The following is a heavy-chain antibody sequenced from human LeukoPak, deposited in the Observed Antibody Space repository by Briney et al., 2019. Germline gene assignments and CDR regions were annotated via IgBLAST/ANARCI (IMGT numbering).Heavy chain of an antibody. CDR3: ARGEDGYNFLPGTEYFQH. CDR2: IYHSGST. J-gene: IGHJ1*01. D-gene: IGHD5-24*01. V-gene: IGHV4-4*02. Sequence: SETLSLTCAVSGGSISSSNWWSWVRQPPGKGLEWIGEIYHSGSTNYNPSLKSRVTISVDRSKNQFSLKLSSVTAADTAVYYCARGEDGYNFLPGTEYFQHWGQGTLVTVSS. CDR1: GGSISSSNW.